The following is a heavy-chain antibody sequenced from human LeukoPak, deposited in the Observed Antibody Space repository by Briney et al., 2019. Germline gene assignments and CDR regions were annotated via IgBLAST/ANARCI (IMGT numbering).Heavy chain of an antibody. J-gene: IGHJ4*02. V-gene: IGHV3-7*01. CDR1: GFTFRSYC. CDR2: IKRDGSEK. CDR3: AREIPDYGDYGGWAPPPYY. Sequence: GGSLRLSCAASGFTFRSYCMTWVRQAPGKGLEWVANIKRDGSEKFYVDSVRGRFTISRDNAKNSLYLQMNSLRAEDTAVYYCAREIPDYGDYGGWAPPPYYWGQGTLVTVSS. D-gene: IGHD4-17*01.